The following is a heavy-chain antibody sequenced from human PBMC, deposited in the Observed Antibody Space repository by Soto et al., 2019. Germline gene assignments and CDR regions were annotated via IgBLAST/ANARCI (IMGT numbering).Heavy chain of an antibody. CDR1: GDTFSFNT. CDR3: AKDVIRGLYYFDS. J-gene: IGHJ4*02. D-gene: IGHD3-10*01. Sequence: QVQLVQSGAEVKKPGSSVKVSCKASGDTFSFNTISWVRQAPGQGLEWMGRIIPTLGVANYAQRFQGRATINADKSTSTAYMELSSLGSEDTAVYYCAKDVIRGLYYFDSWGQGTLVTVSS. CDR2: IIPTLGVA. V-gene: IGHV1-69*08.